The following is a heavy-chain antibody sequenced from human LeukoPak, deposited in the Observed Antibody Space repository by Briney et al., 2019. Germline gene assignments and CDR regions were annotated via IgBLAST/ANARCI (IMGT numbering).Heavy chain of an antibody. V-gene: IGHV3-74*01. CDR1: GFTFSAYW. D-gene: IGHD7-27*01. J-gene: IGHJ4*02. CDR3: ARTLNWAFDF. CDR2: INNDGSST. Sequence: PGGSLRLSCAASGFTFSAYWMHWVRQAPGKGLVWVSRINNDGSSTNYATSVKGLFTISRNNANNTLYIQMNSLEAEDTDVYYWARTLNWAFDFWGQGTLVTVSS.